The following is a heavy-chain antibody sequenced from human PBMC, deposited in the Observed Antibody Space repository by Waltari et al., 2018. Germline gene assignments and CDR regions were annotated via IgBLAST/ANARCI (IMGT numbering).Heavy chain of an antibody. J-gene: IGHJ4*02. D-gene: IGHD2-8*01. Sequence: QVQLVQSGAEVKKPGASVKVSCKASGYTFTSYYMHWVRQAPGQGPDGMGILNPSGGSTSYVQKVQGRVTMTRDMSTSIVHIELSSLRSEDTAVYACATAGNGGRDYWGQGTLVTVSS. CDR1: GYTFTSYY. CDR2: LNPSGGST. V-gene: IGHV1-46*01. CDR3: ATAGNGGRDY.